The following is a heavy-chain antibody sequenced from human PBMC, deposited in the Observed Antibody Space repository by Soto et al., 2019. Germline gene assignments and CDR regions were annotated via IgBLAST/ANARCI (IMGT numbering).Heavy chain of an antibody. J-gene: IGHJ4*02. D-gene: IGHD6-19*01. V-gene: IGHV1-69*06. CDR2: IIPIFGTA. CDR1: GGTFSSYA. CDR3: ASGAEAGNGLV. Sequence: KVSCKASGGTFSSYAISWVRQAPGQGLEWMGGIIPIFGTANYAQKFQGRVTITADKSTSTAYMELSSLRSEDTAVYYGASGAEAGNGLVWGQGTLVTVAS.